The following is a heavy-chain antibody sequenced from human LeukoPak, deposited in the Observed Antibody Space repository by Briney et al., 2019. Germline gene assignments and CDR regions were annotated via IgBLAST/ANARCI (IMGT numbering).Heavy chain of an antibody. D-gene: IGHD2-8*01. Sequence: GASVKVSCKASGYTFTSYYMHWVRQAPGQGLEWMGIINPSGGSTSYAQKFQGRVTMTRDTSTSTAYMELSRLRSDDTAVYYCARDMLPESAFDIWGQGTMVTVSS. CDR1: GYTFTSYY. V-gene: IGHV1-46*01. CDR3: ARDMLPESAFDI. CDR2: INPSGGST. J-gene: IGHJ3*02.